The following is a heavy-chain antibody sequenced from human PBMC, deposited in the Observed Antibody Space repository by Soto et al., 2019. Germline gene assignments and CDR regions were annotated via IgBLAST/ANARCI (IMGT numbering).Heavy chain of an antibody. D-gene: IGHD3-22*01. J-gene: IGHJ5*02. CDR1: GFIFSNSE. CDR2: ISSSGYTI. CDR3: ARDSYYDTTGYYPRHNWFGP. V-gene: IGHV3-48*03. Sequence: AGGSLRLSCVVSGFIFSNSEMNWVRQAPGKGLEWVSYISSSGYTIHYADSVKGRFTISRDDAKNSLFLQMNGLRVDDTAIYYCARDSYYDTTGYYPRHNWFGPWGQGTLVTVS.